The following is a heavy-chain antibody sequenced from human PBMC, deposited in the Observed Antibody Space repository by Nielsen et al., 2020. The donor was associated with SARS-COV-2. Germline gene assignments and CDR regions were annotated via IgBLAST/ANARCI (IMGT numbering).Heavy chain of an antibody. CDR1: GFTISSSF. D-gene: IGHD7-27*01. CDR2: IYTDGST. Sequence: GESLKISCGASGFTISSSFMSWVRQAAGKGLDWVSVIYTDGSTSHADSVKGRFTISRDNSKNTLYLQMNSLRAEDTAVCYCARDNWGRMDVWGQGTTVTVSS. V-gene: IGHV3-66*01. CDR3: ARDNWGRMDV. J-gene: IGHJ6*02.